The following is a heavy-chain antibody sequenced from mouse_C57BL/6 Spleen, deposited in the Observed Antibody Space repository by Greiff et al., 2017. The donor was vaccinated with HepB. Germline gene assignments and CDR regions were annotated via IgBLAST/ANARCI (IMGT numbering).Heavy chain of an antibody. CDR1: GYTFTSYG. D-gene: IGHD2-12*01. V-gene: IGHV1-81*01. CDR2: IYPRSGNT. CDR3: ARSLYRTDYFDY. Sequence: QVQLKESGAELARPGASVKLSCKASGYTFTSYGISWVKQRTGPGLEWIGEIYPRSGNTYYNEKFKGKATLTADKSSSTAYMELRSLTSEDSAVYFCARSLYRTDYFDYWGQGTTLTVSS. J-gene: IGHJ2*01.